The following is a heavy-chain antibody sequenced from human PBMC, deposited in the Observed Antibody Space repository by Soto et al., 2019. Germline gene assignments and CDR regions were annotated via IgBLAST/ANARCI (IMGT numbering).Heavy chain of an antibody. CDR2: IWYDGSLK. CDR1: GFTFSHHG. Sequence: QVQLVESGGGVVQPGKSLRLSCAASGFTFSHHGIHWVRQAPGKGLAWVAVIWYDGSLKYYGDSVQGRFTVSRDNSKNTVYLQMNSLRADDSAVYYCARWDLDWWGQGTLVSVSS. V-gene: IGHV3-33*01. D-gene: IGHD2-21*01. CDR3: ARWDLDW. J-gene: IGHJ4*02.